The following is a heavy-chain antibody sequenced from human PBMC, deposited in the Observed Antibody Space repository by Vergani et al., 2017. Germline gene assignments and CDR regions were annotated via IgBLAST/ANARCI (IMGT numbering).Heavy chain of an antibody. CDR3: ARRKYYYESSGYYYYFDY. Sequence: QVQLQESGPGLVKPSQTLSLTCTVSGGSISSGDYYWSWIRQPPGKGLEWIGYIYYSGSTYYNPSLKSRVTISVDTSKNQFSLKLSSGTAADTAVYYCARRKYYYESSGYYYYFDYWGQGTLVTVSS. D-gene: IGHD3-22*01. CDR2: IYYSGST. J-gene: IGHJ4*02. CDR1: GGSISSGDYY. V-gene: IGHV4-30-4*08.